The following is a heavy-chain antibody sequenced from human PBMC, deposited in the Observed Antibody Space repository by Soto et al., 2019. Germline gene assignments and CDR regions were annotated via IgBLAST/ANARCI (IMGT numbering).Heavy chain of an antibody. CDR3: ASSHKGYNWNYFDH. CDR2: VFYTGFT. J-gene: IGHJ4*02. Sequence: PSETLSLACAVSVGSISGSYYYLGWLRQSPGRGPEWIGSVFYTGFTSYSPSLESRVSVSVDTSKNQLSLKVSAVTAADTAVYYCASSHKGYNWNYFDHWGQGAMLTLSS. D-gene: IGHD1-20*01. V-gene: IGHV4-39*01. CDR1: VGSISGSYYY.